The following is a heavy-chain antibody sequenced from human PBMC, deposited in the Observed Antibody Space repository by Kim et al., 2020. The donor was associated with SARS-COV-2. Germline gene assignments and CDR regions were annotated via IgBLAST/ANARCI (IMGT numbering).Heavy chain of an antibody. CDR1: GFTFSSYG. V-gene: IGHV3-33*01. CDR2: IWYDGSNK. Sequence: GGSLRLSCAASGFTFSSYGMHWVRQAPGKGLEWVAVIWYDGSNKYYADSVKGRFTISRDNSKNTLYLQMNSLRAEDTAVYYCARDGQVGGTTELDFWGQGTLVTVSS. CDR3: ARDGQVGGTTELDF. J-gene: IGHJ4*02. D-gene: IGHD1-26*01.